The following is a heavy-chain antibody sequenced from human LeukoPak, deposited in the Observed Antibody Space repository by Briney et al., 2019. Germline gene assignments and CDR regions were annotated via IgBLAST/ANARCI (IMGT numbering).Heavy chain of an antibody. CDR2: ISYDGSNK. J-gene: IGHJ4*02. CDR1: GFTFSSYA. D-gene: IGHD1-26*01. Sequence: PGGSLRLSCAASGFTFSSYAMHWVRQAPGKGLEWVAVISYDGSNKYYADSVKGRFTISRDNSKNTLYLQMNSLRAEDTAVYYCARMLRGGSYLVDYWGQGTLVTVSS. CDR3: ARMLRGGSYLVDY. V-gene: IGHV3-30-3*01.